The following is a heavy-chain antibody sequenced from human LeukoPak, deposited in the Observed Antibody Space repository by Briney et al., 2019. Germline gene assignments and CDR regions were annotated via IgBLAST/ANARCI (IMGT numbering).Heavy chain of an antibody. V-gene: IGHV3-23*01. CDR2: ISGGGGSS. D-gene: IGHD4-11*01. CDR1: GFTFSSHA. Sequence: GGSLRLSCAASGFTFSSHAMHWVRQAPGKGLEWVSVISGGGGSSYYADSVKGRFTISRDNSKNILYLQMNSLRAEDTALYYCARDSSNYIYWFDPWGQGTLVTVSS. J-gene: IGHJ5*02. CDR3: ARDSSNYIYWFDP.